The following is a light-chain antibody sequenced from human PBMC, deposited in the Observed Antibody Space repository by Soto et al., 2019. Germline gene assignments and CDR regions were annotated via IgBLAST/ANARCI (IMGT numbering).Light chain of an antibody. CDR1: QGIGND. Sequence: DIQMTQSPSSLSAYVGDRVTITCRASQGIGNDLGWYQQRPGKAPKRLIYAASTLQSGVPSRFSGSGSGTDFTLTISSLQPEDFSAYYCLQHNDYPRTFGQGTTVEIK. CDR2: AAS. CDR3: LQHNDYPRT. J-gene: IGKJ1*01. V-gene: IGKV1-17*01.